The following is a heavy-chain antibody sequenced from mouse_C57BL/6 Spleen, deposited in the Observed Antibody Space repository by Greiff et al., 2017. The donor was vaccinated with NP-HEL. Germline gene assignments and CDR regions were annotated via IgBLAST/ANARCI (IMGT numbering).Heavy chain of an antibody. CDR3: ASYGKRDYYYAMDY. V-gene: IGHV1-77*01. CDR1: GYTFTDYY. D-gene: IGHD2-1*01. CDR2: IGPGSGST. J-gene: IGHJ4*01. Sequence: QVQLQQSGAELVKPGASVKISCKASGYTFTDYYINWVKQRPGQGLAWIGKIGPGSGSTYYNEKFKGKATLTADKSSSTAYMQLSSLTSEDSAVYFCASYGKRDYYYAMDYWGQGTSVTVSS.